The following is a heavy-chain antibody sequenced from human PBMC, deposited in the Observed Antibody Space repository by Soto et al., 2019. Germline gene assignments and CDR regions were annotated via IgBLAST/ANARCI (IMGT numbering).Heavy chain of an antibody. CDR1: GFSLSTSGVG. J-gene: IGHJ1*01. D-gene: IGHD4-17*01. CDR2: IYWDDDK. V-gene: IGHV2-5*02. Sequence: QITLKESGPPLVKPTQTLTLTCTFSGFSLSTSGVGVGWIRQPPGKALEWLALIYWDDDKRYSPSLKSRLTITKDTSKNQVVLTMTNMDPVDTATYYCAHARGSFTVLGYFQHRGQGTLVTVSS. CDR3: AHARGSFTVLGYFQH.